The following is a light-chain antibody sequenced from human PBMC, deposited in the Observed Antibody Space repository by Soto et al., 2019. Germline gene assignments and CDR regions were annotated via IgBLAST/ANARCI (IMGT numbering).Light chain of an antibody. J-gene: IGLJ3*02. Sequence: QSVLTQPASVSGSPGQSITISCTGTSSDVGGYKYVSWYQQNPGKAPKLMIYEVRNRPSGVSNRFSGSKSGNTASLTISGLQAEDEADYYCSSYTNINTLLFGGGTKLTVL. CDR3: SSYTNINTLL. V-gene: IGLV2-14*01. CDR1: SSDVGGYKY. CDR2: EVR.